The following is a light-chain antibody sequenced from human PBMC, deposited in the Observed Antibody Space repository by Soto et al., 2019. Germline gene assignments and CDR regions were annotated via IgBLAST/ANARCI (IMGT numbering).Light chain of an antibody. CDR3: QQLFDFPIT. J-gene: IGKJ5*01. V-gene: IGKV1-9*01. CDR2: AAS. CDR1: QCISTS. Sequence: EIQLTQSPSFLSPSIGESVTITCRASQCISTSLAWYQVKPGKAPKLLIYAASTMESGGPSRFSATVSGAEFSLIITSLQPQDFATYYCQQLFDFPITFGQGTRLEIK.